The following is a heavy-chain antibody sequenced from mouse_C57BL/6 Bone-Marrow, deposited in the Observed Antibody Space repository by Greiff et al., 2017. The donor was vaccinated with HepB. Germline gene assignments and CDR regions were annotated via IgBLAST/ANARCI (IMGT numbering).Heavy chain of an antibody. CDR3: ARGTTVVATNFDV. CDR2: IDHEDGEN. D-gene: IGHD1-1*01. Sequence: EVQRVESGAELVKPGASVKLSCTASGFNIKDYYMHWVKQRPEQGLEWIGRIDHEDGENKYAPKFQGKATITVDTSSNTAYLQLSSLTSEDTAVYYCARGTTVVATNFDVWGTGTTVTVSS. J-gene: IGHJ1*03. CDR1: GFNIKDYY. V-gene: IGHV14-2*01.